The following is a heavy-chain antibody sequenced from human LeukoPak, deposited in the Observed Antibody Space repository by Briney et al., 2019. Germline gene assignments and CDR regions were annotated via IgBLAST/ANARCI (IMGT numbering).Heavy chain of an antibody. V-gene: IGHV4-59*01. CDR2: IYGSGNT. Sequence: SETLSLTCTVSSASIGSWYWSWIRQPPGKGLEWIGYIYGSGNTNYNPSLKSRVTMSIDTSKNQFSLKLTSVTAADTATYYCARETSLAGFASGLGFNYWGQGILVTVSS. J-gene: IGHJ4*02. D-gene: IGHD6-19*01. CDR3: ARETSLAGFASGLGFNY. CDR1: SASIGSWY.